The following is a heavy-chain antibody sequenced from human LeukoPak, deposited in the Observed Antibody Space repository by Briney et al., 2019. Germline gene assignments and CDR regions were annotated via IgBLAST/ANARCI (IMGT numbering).Heavy chain of an antibody. CDR3: ARPLHREVQHYDFWSGSPGAFDI. CDR1: GGSISSYY. Sequence: SETLSLTCTVSGGSISSYYWSWLRQPAGKGLEWIGRIYTSGSTNYNPSLKSRVTISVDRSKNQFSLKLSSVTAADTAVYYCARPLHREVQHYDFWSGSPGAFDIWGQGTMVTVSS. D-gene: IGHD3-3*01. CDR2: IYTSGST. J-gene: IGHJ3*02. V-gene: IGHV4-4*07.